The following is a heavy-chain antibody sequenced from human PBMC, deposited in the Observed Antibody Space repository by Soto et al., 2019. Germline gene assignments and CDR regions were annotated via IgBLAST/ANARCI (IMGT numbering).Heavy chain of an antibody. CDR1: GGSISSGDYY. CDR2: IYYSGNT. Sequence: QVQLQESGPGLVKPSQTLSLTCTVSGGSISSGDYYWSWIRQPPGKGLEWIGYIYYSGNTYYNPSLKSRVTTSVDTSKNQFALKLSSVTAADTAVYYCAREVIRAETRLGRYYFDYWGQGILVTVSS. V-gene: IGHV4-30-4*01. CDR3: AREVIRAETRLGRYYFDY. J-gene: IGHJ4*02. D-gene: IGHD3-16*02.